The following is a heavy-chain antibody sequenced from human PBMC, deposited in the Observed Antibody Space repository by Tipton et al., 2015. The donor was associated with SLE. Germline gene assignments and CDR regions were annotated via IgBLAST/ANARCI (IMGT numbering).Heavy chain of an antibody. CDR2: IDDRRST. V-gene: IGHV4-34*01. CDR3: ARLSEFSRNWYFDL. J-gene: IGHJ2*01. D-gene: IGHD1-14*01. CDR1: GGSFTVHY. Sequence: TLSLTCAVYGGSFTVHYWRWSWIRQPPGKGLEWIGEIDDRRSTNYNPSLKSRVTISVDTSKIQFSLYLSSVTAADTAVYHCARLSEFSRNWYFDLWGRGTLVTVSS.